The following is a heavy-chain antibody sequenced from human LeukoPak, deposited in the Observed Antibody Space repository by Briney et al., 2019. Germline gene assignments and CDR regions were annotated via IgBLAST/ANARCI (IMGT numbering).Heavy chain of an antibody. D-gene: IGHD5-18*01. CDR2: INGDGSST. V-gene: IGHV3-74*01. CDR1: GFSISTYW. CDR3: AKVNSGYSYGAKEYYFDY. Sequence: PGGSLRLSCAASGFSISTYWMHWVRQAPGKGLVWVSRINGDGSSTKYADSVKGRFTISRDNAKNSLYLQMNSLRAEDTALYYCAKVNSGYSYGAKEYYFDYWGQGTLVTVSS. J-gene: IGHJ4*02.